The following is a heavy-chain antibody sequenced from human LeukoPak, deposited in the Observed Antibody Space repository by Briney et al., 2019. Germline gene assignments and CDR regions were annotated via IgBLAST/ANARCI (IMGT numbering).Heavy chain of an antibody. Sequence: SETLSLTCTVSGGSISSYYWSWIRQPPGKGLEWIGEINHSGSTNYNPSLKSRVTISVDTSKNQFSLKLSSVTAADTAVYYCARLTLRDYDFWSGYYTPYYFDYWGQGTLVTVSS. J-gene: IGHJ4*02. CDR2: INHSGST. CDR1: GGSISSYY. D-gene: IGHD3-3*01. CDR3: ARLTLRDYDFWSGYYTPYYFDY. V-gene: IGHV4-34*01.